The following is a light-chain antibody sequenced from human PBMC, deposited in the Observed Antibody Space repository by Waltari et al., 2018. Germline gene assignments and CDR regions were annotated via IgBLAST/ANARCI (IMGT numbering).Light chain of an antibody. CDR2: RAS. CDR1: QSVSSN. CDR3: QQYNNWPQT. J-gene: IGKJ2*01. V-gene: IGKV3-15*01. Sequence: EIVMTQSPATLSVSPGERATLSCRASQSVSSNLAWYQQKPGQAPRLLIYRASTRATGIPARFSGSVSGTEFTLTISSLQSEDFAVYYCQQYNNWPQTFGQGTKLEIK.